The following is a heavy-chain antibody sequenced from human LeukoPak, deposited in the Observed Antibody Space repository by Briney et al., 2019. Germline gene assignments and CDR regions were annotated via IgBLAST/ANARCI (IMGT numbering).Heavy chain of an antibody. V-gene: IGHV3-66*01. D-gene: IGHD2-15*01. CDR2: IYSGGTT. Sequence: GGSLRLSCAASGFTFSSYSMNWVRQAPGKGLEWVSVIYSGGTTYYADSVKGRFTISRDNSKNTVNLQMNSLRAEDTAVYYCAKGTATYFDYWGQGTLVTVSS. J-gene: IGHJ4*02. CDR1: GFTFSSYS. CDR3: AKGTATYFDY.